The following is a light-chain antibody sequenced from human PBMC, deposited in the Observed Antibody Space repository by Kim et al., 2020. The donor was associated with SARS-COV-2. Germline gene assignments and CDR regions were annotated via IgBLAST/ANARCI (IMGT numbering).Light chain of an antibody. V-gene: IGKV1-6*01. CDR2: AAS. J-gene: IGKJ1*01. CDR1: QDIRNE. CDR3: LHDYNYPRT. Sequence: ASVGDRVTITGRASQDIRNELAWYQQKSGRAPELLIYAASNFQSGVPSRFRGSGSGTHFTLTISSLQPEDFATYYCLHDYNYPRTFGQGTKVDIK.